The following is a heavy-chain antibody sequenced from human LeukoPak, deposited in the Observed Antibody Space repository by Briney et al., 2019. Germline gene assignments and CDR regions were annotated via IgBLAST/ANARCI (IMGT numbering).Heavy chain of an antibody. Sequence: GASVKVSCKASGYTFTGYYMHWVRQAPGQGLEWMGWINPNSGGTNYAQKFQGRVTMTRDTSISTAYMELSSLRSEDTAVYYCAREVYCYDTSPEGGFDYWGQGTLVTVSS. CDR2: INPNSGGT. V-gene: IGHV1-2*02. CDR1: GYTFTGYY. J-gene: IGHJ4*02. D-gene: IGHD3-22*01. CDR3: AREVYCYDTSPEGGFDY.